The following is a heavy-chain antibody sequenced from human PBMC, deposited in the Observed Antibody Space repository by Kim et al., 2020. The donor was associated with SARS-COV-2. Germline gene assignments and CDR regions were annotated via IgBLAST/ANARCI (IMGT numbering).Heavy chain of an antibody. J-gene: IGHJ4*02. CDR3: ARDWARSLDY. CDR2: NK. D-gene: IGHD3-16*01. Sequence: NKFYTDSVKGRFTISGDNSENTLYLQLNRLRPEDTAVYYCARDWARSLDYWGQGTLVTVSS. V-gene: IGHV3-30*10.